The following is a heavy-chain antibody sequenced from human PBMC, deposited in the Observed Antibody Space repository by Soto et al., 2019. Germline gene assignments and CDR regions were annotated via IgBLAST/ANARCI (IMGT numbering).Heavy chain of an antibody. V-gene: IGHV4-61*08. CDR1: GGSISSGDYY. J-gene: IGHJ6*02. D-gene: IGHD3-3*01. CDR2: IYYSGST. Sequence: PSETLSLTCTVSGGSISSGDYYWSWIRQPPGKGLEWIGYIYYSGSTNYHPSLKSRVTIAVDTSKNQFSLTLSSVTAADTAVYYCARVGPTEYSDPDNFYLYGMAVWGQGTTVTVSS. CDR3: ARVGPTEYSDPDNFYLYGMAV.